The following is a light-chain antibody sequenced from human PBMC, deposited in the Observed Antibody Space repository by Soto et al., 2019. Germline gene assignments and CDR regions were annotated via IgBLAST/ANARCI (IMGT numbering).Light chain of an antibody. CDR3: QQYDNLPTT. CDR2: DAS. J-gene: IGKJ5*01. V-gene: IGKV1-33*01. CDR1: QDISNY. Sequence: DIQMTQSPSSLSASVGDRVTITCQASQDISNYLNWYQQKPGKAPKLLIYDASNLETGVPSRFSGSGSGKDFTFTSSSLQPEEIATYYCQQYDNLPTTFGQGTRLEIK.